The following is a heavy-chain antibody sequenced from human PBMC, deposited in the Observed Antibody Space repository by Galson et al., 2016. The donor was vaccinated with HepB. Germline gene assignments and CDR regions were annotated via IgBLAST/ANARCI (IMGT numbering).Heavy chain of an antibody. CDR3: ARGWTVRPDY. CDR1: GYTFTDYW. V-gene: IGHV1-2*06. D-gene: IGHD2-15*01. Sequence: SVKASCKASGYTFTDYWLHWVRQAPGQGLEWVGRINPFSGDTKTAQKFQDRVTMTRDTSVSTGYMDLSRLTSDDTAVYFCARGWTVRPDYWGQGTLVTVSS. J-gene: IGHJ4*02. CDR2: INPFSGDT.